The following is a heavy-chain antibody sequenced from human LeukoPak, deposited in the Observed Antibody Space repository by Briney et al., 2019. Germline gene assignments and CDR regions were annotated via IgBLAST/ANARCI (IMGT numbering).Heavy chain of an antibody. CDR3: ARGSGYSYGYDAFDI. V-gene: IGHV4-59*01. J-gene: IGHJ3*02. D-gene: IGHD5-18*01. CDR2: IYYSGST. CDR1: GGSISSYY. Sequence: PSETLSLTCTVSGGSISSYYWSWIRQPPGKGLEWTGYIYYSGSTNYNPSLKSRVTISVDTSKNQFSLKLSSVTAADTAVYYCARGSGYSYGYDAFDIWGQGTMVTVSS.